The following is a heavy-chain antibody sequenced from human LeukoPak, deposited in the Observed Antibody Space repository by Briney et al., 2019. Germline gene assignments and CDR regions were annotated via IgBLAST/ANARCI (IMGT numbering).Heavy chain of an antibody. CDR3: ARDPGVRWLVGFDY. J-gene: IGHJ4*02. CDR2: IWYDGSNK. D-gene: IGHD6-19*01. CDR1: GFTFNSYG. V-gene: IGHV3-33*01. Sequence: GRSLRLSCAASGFTFNSYGMHWVRQAPGKGLEWVAVIWYDGSNKYYADSVKGRFTISRDNSENTLYLQMDSLRAEDTAVYYCARDPGVRWLVGFDYWGKGTLVTVSS.